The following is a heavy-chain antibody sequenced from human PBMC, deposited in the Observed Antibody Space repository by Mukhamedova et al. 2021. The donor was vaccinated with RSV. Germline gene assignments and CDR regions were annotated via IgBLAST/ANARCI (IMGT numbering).Heavy chain of an antibody. V-gene: IGHV5-51*01. CDR2: IYPGDSDS. J-gene: IGHJ4*02. D-gene: IGHD3-10*01. Sequence: EYMGIIYPGDSDSRYSPSFQGQVIISADTSITTAYLQWSSLKASDTAIYYCARQYGSGSLDFWGQGTLVTVSS. CDR3: ARQYGSGSLDF.